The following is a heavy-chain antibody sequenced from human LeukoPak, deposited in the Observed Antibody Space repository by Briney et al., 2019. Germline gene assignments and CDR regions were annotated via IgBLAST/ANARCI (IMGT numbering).Heavy chain of an antibody. CDR1: GGSFSGYY. CDR3: ARDLIGSMDHFDY. D-gene: IGHD1-26*01. V-gene: IGHV4-34*01. Sequence: TPSETLSLTCAVYGGSFSGYYWSWIRQPPGKGLEWIGEINHSGSTNYNPSLKSRVTISVDTSKNQFSLKLSSVTAADTAVYYCARDLIGSMDHFDYWGQGTLVTVSS. J-gene: IGHJ4*02. CDR2: INHSGST.